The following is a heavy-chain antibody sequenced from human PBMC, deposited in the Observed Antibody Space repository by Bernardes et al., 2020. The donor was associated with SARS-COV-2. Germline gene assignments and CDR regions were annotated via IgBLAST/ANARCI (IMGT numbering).Heavy chain of an antibody. CDR3: ARDLARGWNDGFGAFDP. CDR2: IFYSGST. V-gene: IGHV4-59*01. D-gene: IGHD1-1*01. Sequence: SETLSLTCTVSDGFINEYRWSWIRQPPGKGLEWIGYIFYSGSTNYNPSLKSRVTISVDTSKNQISLKVTSATAADTAVYYCARDLARGWNDGFGAFDPWGQGTRVTVSS. CDR1: DGFINEYR. J-gene: IGHJ5*02.